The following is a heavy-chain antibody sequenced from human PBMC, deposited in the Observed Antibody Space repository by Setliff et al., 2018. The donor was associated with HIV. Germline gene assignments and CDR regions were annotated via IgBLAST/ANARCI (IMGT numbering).Heavy chain of an antibody. D-gene: IGHD2-21*02. CDR1: GYTFTGYY. CDR3: ARGQYCGGDCYSV. V-gene: IGHV1-2*06. Sequence: ASVKVSCKASGYTFTGYYMHWVRQAPGQGLEWMGRINPNSGGTNYAQKFQGRVTMTRDTSISTAYMELSRLRSDDTAVYYCARGQYCGGDCYSVWGQGTLVTVSS. CDR2: INPNSGGT. J-gene: IGHJ4*02.